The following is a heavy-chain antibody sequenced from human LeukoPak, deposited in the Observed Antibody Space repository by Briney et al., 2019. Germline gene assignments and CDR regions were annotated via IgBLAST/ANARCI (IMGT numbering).Heavy chain of an antibody. CDR3: ARDRDGDYGLDAFDI. CDR1: GGSISSYY. J-gene: IGHJ3*02. D-gene: IGHD4-17*01. Sequence: PSETLSLTCTVSGGSISSYYWSWIRQPPGKGLEWIGYVYYSGTTNSNPSLKSRVTISVDTSKNQFSLSLTSVTAADTAVYYCARDRDGDYGLDAFDIWGQGTMVTVSS. CDR2: VYYSGTT. V-gene: IGHV4-59*12.